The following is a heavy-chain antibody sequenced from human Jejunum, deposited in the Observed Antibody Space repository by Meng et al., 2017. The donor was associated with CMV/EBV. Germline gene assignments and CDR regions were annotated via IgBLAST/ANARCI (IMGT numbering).Heavy chain of an antibody. CDR3: ARDSTGSSYVGYYYYGLDV. D-gene: IGHD3-16*01. Sequence: RSDGLHWVRKAQGKGLEWVSYISKSGSTIFYADSVKGRFTISRDNARKTLYLQMDSLRAEDTAIYYCARDSTGSSYVGYYYYGLDVWGQGTTVTVSS. CDR1: RSDG. V-gene: IGHV3-48*03. J-gene: IGHJ6*02. CDR2: ISKSGSTI.